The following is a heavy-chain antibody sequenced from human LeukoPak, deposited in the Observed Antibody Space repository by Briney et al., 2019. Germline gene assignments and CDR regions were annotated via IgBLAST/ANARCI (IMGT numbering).Heavy chain of an antibody. Sequence: EASVKVSCKASGYTFTSYAMHWVRQAPGQRLEWMVWINAGNGNTKYSQKFQGRVTITRDTSASTAYMELSSLRSEDTAVYYCARYSSGWYLGYWGQGTLVTVSS. D-gene: IGHD6-19*01. CDR2: INAGNGNT. CDR1: GYTFTSYA. V-gene: IGHV1-3*01. CDR3: ARYSSGWYLGY. J-gene: IGHJ4*02.